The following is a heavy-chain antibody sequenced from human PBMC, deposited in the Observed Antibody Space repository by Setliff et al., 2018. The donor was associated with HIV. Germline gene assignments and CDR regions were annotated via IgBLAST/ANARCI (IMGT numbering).Heavy chain of an antibody. V-gene: IGHV1-69*05. CDR3: ARTSGDAYNYEGAFDV. CDR2: IIPIFKSA. Sequence: RASVKVSCKVSGDTFNNYGLNWVRQAPGRGLEWMGGIIPIFKSADYAQKFQGRVTITTDESTSTAYMDLSSLKSEDTAIYYCARTSGDAYNYEGAFDVWGQGTLVTVSS. J-gene: IGHJ3*01. D-gene: IGHD5-12*01. CDR1: GDTFNNYG.